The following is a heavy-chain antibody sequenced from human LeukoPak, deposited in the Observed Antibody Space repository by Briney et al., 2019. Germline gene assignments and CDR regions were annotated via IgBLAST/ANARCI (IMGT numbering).Heavy chain of an antibody. CDR1: GYTFTIYY. CDR3: AMAAVGYCSGGSCFTWFDP. J-gene: IGHJ5*02. Sequence: ASVKVSFKASGYTFTIYYMHWVGQAPGQGGEGMGVINPSGGSTSYAQKFQGRVTMTRDTSTSTVYMELSSLRSEDTAVYYCAMAAVGYCSGGSCFTWFDPWGQGTLVTVSS. CDR2: INPSGGST. V-gene: IGHV1-46*01. D-gene: IGHD2-15*01.